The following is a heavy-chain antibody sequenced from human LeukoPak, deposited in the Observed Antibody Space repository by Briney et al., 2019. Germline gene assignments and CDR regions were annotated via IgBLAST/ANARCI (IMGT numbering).Heavy chain of an antibody. V-gene: IGHV3-66*01. D-gene: IGHD3-22*01. CDR1: GVTVSSTY. CDR3: ASSYYDSSGYYYFDY. Sequence: GGSLRLSCAASGVTVSSTYMSWVRPAPGKGVEWVSVIYSGGRTYYADYTKGRFTISSTNSMKTLYLQMNSLRAEDTAVYYCASSYYDSSGYYYFDYWGQGTLVTVSS. J-gene: IGHJ4*02. CDR2: IYSGGRT.